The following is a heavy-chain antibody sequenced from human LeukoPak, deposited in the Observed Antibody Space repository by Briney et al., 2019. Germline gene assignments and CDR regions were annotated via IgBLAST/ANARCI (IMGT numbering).Heavy chain of an antibody. CDR1: GGSMNNYY. Sequence: SETLSLTCTVSGGSMNNYYWNWIRQPPGKGLEWIGYIYYSGSTNYNPSLKSRVTISVDTSKNQFSLKLSSVTAADTAVYYCARDKLGATLFDYWGQGTLVIVSS. D-gene: IGHD1-26*01. CDR3: ARDKLGATLFDY. CDR2: IYYSGST. V-gene: IGHV4-59*01. J-gene: IGHJ4*02.